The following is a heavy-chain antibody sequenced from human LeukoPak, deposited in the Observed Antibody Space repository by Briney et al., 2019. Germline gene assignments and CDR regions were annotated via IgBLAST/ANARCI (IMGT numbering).Heavy chain of an antibody. Sequence: GGSLRLSCAASGFTVSSNYMSWVRQAPGKGLGWVSVIYSGGSTYYADSVKGRFTISRDNSKNTLYLQMNSLRAEDTAVYYCARDPGDFLPLDIWGQGTMVTVSS. D-gene: IGHD3-10*01. J-gene: IGHJ3*02. CDR2: IYSGGST. CDR1: GFTVSSNY. CDR3: ARDPGDFLPLDI. V-gene: IGHV3-66*01.